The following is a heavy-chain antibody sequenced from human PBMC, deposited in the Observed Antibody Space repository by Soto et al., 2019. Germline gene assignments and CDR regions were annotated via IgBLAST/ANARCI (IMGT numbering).Heavy chain of an antibody. CDR2: IRGSGDST. Sequence: GGSLRLSCAASGFTFSFCAMSWVRQAPGKGLEWVSSIRGSGDSTYYADSVKGRFTVSRDNSKNTLYLQMNSLRAEDTAVFYCAKERSSGWSFDYWGQGTLVTVSS. J-gene: IGHJ4*02. D-gene: IGHD6-19*01. V-gene: IGHV3-23*01. CDR3: AKERSSGWSFDY. CDR1: GFTFSFCA.